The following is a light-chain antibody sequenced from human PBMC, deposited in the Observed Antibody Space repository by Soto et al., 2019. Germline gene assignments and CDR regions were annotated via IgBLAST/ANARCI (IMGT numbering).Light chain of an antibody. CDR2: EVT. Sequence: QSALTQPPSASGSPGQSVTISCTGTSSDVGGYDYVSWYQQRPGKAPKLLIHEVTKRPSGVPDRFSGSKSGNTASLTVSGFQAEDEADYYCSSYAGRTLYVFGTGTKLTVL. V-gene: IGLV2-8*01. J-gene: IGLJ1*01. CDR1: SSDVGGYDY. CDR3: SSYAGRTLYV.